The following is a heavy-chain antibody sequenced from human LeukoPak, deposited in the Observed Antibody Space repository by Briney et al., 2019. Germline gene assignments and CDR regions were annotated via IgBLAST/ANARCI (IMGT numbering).Heavy chain of an antibody. V-gene: IGHV3-74*01. CDR3: ARDIYGDNWFDP. CDR1: GFTFSSYW. CDR2: INSDGSST. D-gene: IGHD4-17*01. Sequence: PGGSLRLSCAASGFTFSSYWMHWVRQAPAKGLVWVSRINSDGSSTSYADPVKGRFTISRDNAKNTLYLQMNSLRAEDTAVYYCARDIYGDNWFDPWGQGTLVTVSS. J-gene: IGHJ5*02.